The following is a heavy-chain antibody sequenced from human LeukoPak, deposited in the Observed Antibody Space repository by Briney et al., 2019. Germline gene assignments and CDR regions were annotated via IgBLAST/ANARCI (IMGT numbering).Heavy chain of an antibody. CDR1: GGSISSSSYY. Sequence: SETLSLTCTVSGGSISSSSYYWGWIRQPPGKGLEWIRSIYYSGSTYYNPSLKSRVTISVDTSKNQFSLKLSSVTAADTAVYYCARDYYDSSGYYYEDAFDIWGQGTMVTVSS. CDR2: IYYSGST. J-gene: IGHJ3*02. V-gene: IGHV4-39*07. D-gene: IGHD3-22*01. CDR3: ARDYYDSSGYYYEDAFDI.